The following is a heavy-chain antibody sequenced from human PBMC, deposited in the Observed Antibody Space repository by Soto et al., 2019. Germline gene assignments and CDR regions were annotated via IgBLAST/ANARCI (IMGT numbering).Heavy chain of an antibody. CDR2: IHWSGRSI. V-gene: IGHV3-9*01. J-gene: IGHJ3*02. D-gene: IGHD3-9*01. CDR3: ARDRGDEILTGYVSAFDM. CDR1: GFTFDDYA. Sequence: GGSLRLSCAASGFTFDDYAMHWVRRAPGKGLEWVSGIHWSGRSIGYADSVKGRFTISRDNAENSLYLQLNSVRAEDTALYYCARDRGDEILTGYVSAFDMWGQGTMVTVSS.